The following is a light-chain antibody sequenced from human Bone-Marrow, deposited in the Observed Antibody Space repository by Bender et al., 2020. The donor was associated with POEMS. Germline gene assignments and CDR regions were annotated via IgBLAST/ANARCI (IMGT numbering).Light chain of an antibody. CDR1: NSDIGTWNL. V-gene: IGLV2-23*02. CDR3: QSYDRTLRVVV. CDR2: EVT. J-gene: IGLJ3*02. Sequence: QSALTQPASVSGSPGQSITIPCTGSNSDIGTWNLVSWYQQCPGKAPKLIIYEVTRRPSGISTRFSGSKSGNTASLTISGLQPEDEGDYYCQSYDRTLRVVVLGGGTKLTVL.